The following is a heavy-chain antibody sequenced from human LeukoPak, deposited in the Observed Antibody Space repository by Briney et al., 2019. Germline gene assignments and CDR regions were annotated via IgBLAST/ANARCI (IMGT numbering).Heavy chain of an antibody. CDR1: GYTFTSYG. CDR2: ISAYNGNT. Sequence: ASVKVSCKASGYTFTSYGISWVRQAPGQGREWMGWISAYNGNTNYAQKLQGRVTMTTDTSTSTAYMELRSLRSDDTAVYYCARDPYGGSPFDYWGQGTLVTVSS. D-gene: IGHD4-23*01. V-gene: IGHV1-18*01. J-gene: IGHJ4*02. CDR3: ARDPYGGSPFDY.